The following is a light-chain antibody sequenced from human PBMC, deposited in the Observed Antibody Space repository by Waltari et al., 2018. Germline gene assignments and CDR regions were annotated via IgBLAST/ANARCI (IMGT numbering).Light chain of an antibody. J-gene: IGKJ1*01. V-gene: IGKV3-15*01. CDR1: QSASTI. Sequence: ELVMTQSPATLSVSPGERASLSCRASQSASTILAWYQQTPGQAPRLLLYRASPRAAGIPARFSGSGSGTEFTLTISSLQSEDSAIYYCQQYNIWPWTFGQGTKVDIK. CDR2: RAS. CDR3: QQYNIWPWT.